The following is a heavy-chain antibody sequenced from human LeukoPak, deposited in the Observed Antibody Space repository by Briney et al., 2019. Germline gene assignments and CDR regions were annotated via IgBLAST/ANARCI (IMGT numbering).Heavy chain of an antibody. CDR1: GGSISSYY. CDR3: ARRSYSSGAIDY. V-gene: IGHV4-59*01. CDR2: IYYSGST. J-gene: IGHJ4*02. Sequence: SETLSLTCTVSGGSISSYYWSWIRQPPGKGLEWIGYIYYSGSTNYNPSLKSRVTISVDTSKNQFSLKLSSVTAADTAVYYCARRSYSSGAIDYWGQGTLVAVSS. D-gene: IGHD3-22*01.